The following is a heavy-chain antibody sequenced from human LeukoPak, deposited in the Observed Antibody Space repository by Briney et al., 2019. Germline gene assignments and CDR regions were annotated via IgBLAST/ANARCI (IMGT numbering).Heavy chain of an antibody. CDR3: ARGPSNTSGYRVYHDY. D-gene: IGHD5/OR15-5a*01. Sequence: ASVKVSCKASGYTFNSYGISWVRQAPGQGLEWMGWISAYNGNTNYAEKLQGRVTMTTDTSTSTAYMELRSLRSDDTAVYYCARGPSNTSGYRVYHDYWGQGALVTVSS. CDR1: GYTFNSYG. CDR2: ISAYNGNT. V-gene: IGHV1-18*01. J-gene: IGHJ4*02.